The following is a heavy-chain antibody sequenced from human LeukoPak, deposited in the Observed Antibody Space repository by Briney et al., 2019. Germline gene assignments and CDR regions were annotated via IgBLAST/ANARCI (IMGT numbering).Heavy chain of an antibody. J-gene: IGHJ3*02. V-gene: IGHV3-66*01. Sequence: GRSLRLSCAASGFTVSSNYMSWVRQAPGKGLEWVSVIYSGGSTYYADSVKGRFTISRDNSKNTLYLQMNSLRAEDTAVYYCARDFGPADAFDIWGQGTMVTVSS. CDR3: ARDFGPADAFDI. CDR2: IYSGGST. CDR1: GFTVSSNY. D-gene: IGHD3-16*01.